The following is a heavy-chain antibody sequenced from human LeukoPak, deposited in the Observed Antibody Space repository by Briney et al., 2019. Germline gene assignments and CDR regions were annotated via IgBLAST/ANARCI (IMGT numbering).Heavy chain of an antibody. CDR2: ISAGSTYM. Sequence: GGSLRLSCAVSGFGFSTYNMNWVRQAPGKGLEWVSAISAGSTYMYYADSVKGRFTISRDNAKNSLYLQMDNLRADDTAVYYCARAGLYGTSGLEYWGQGTLVTVSS. V-gene: IGHV3-21*06. J-gene: IGHJ4*02. CDR1: GFGFSTYN. D-gene: IGHD4-23*01. CDR3: ARAGLYGTSGLEY.